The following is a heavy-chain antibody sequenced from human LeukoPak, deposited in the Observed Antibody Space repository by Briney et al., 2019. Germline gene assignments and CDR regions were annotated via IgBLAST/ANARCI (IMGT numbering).Heavy chain of an antibody. CDR2: IQSDGST. V-gene: IGHV3-74*01. CDR1: GFTFSSYW. Sequence: GGSLRLSCVASGFTFSSYWMHWVRQTPGQGLMWVARIQSDGSTIYADSVQSRSTISRDNAKNTVYLQMNSLRVDDTAVYFCTRAITYFYGSVTYDWFESWGQGIRVTVSS. D-gene: IGHD3-10*01. J-gene: IGHJ5*01. CDR3: TRAITYFYGSVTYDWFES.